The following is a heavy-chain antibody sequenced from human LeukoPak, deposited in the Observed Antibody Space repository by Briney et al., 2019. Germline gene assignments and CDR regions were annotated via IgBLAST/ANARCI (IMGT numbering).Heavy chain of an antibody. CDR2: IYYSGST. Sequence: SETLSLTCTVSGGSISSYYWSWIRQPPGKGLEWIGYIYYSGSTNYNPSLKSRVTISVDTSKNQFSLKLSSVTAADTAVYYCARAFYYYDSSGYSPWGQGTLVTVSS. CDR3: ARAFYYYDSSGYSP. D-gene: IGHD3-22*01. CDR1: GGSISSYY. J-gene: IGHJ5*02. V-gene: IGHV4-59*01.